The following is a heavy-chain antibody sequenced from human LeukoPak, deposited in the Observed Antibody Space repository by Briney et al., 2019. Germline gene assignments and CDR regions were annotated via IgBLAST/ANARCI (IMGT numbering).Heavy chain of an antibody. CDR2: ISSSGGST. CDR1: GFTFSNYA. Sequence: GGSLRLSCAASGFTFSNYAMSWVRQAPGKGLEWVSVISSSGGSTYYTDYVKGRFTISRDNSKNTMYLQMNSLRAEDTAVYFCAKEGSSGHWYYDYWGQGTLVTVSS. CDR3: AKEGSSGHWYYDY. J-gene: IGHJ4*02. V-gene: IGHV3-23*01. D-gene: IGHD6-13*01.